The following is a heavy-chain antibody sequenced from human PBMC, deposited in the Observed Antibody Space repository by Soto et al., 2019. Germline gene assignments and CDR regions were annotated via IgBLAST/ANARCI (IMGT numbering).Heavy chain of an antibody. Sequence: GASVKVSCKASGYTFTSYYMHWVRQAPGQGLEWMGIFDPRDGKTIYAQKFQGRVTMTEDTSTDTAYMELSSLRSEDTAVYYCATDTRRYFDYWGQGTLVTVSS. V-gene: IGHV1-46*01. CDR1: GYTFTSYY. CDR3: ATDTRRYFDY. CDR2: FDPRDGKT. J-gene: IGHJ4*02. D-gene: IGHD1-1*01.